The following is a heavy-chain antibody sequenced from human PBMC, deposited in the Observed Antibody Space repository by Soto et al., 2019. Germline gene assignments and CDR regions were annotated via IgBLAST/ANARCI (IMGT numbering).Heavy chain of an antibody. D-gene: IGHD2-8*01. Sequence: ASETLSLTCAVYGGSFSGYYWSWIRQPPWKGLEWIGEINHSGSTNYNPSLKSRVTISVDTSKNQFSLKLSSVTAADTAVYYCARGPDCTNGVCYLYYYYYMDVWGKGTTVTVSS. CDR3: ARGPDCTNGVCYLYYYYYMDV. CDR1: GGSFSGYY. V-gene: IGHV4-34*01. J-gene: IGHJ6*03. CDR2: INHSGST.